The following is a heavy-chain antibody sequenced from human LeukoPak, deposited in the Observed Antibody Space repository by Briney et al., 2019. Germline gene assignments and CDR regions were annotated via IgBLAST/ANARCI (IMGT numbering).Heavy chain of an antibody. CDR3: ARVRAHCSSTSCCIDY. D-gene: IGHD2-2*01. CDR2: INPNSGGT. V-gene: IGHV1-2*02. J-gene: IGHJ4*02. Sequence: ASVKVSCKASGYTFTGYYMHWVRQAPGQGLEWMGWINPNSGGTNYTQKFQGRVTMTRDTSISTAYMELSRLRSDDTAVYYCARVRAHCSSTSCCIDYWGQGTLVTVSS. CDR1: GYTFTGYY.